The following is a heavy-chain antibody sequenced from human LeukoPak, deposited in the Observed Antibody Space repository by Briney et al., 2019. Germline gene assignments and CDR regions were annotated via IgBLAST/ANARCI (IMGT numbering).Heavy chain of an antibody. J-gene: IGHJ4*02. V-gene: IGHV3-9*01. Sequence: PGRSLRLSCAASGFTFDDYAMHWVRQAPGKGLEWVSGISWNSGSIGYADSVKGRFTISSDNARNSLYLQMNTLRVADTAVYYCARGRGWIYDSWGRGTLVTVAS. CDR2: ISWNSGSI. CDR3: ARGRGWIYDS. CDR1: GFTFDDYA. D-gene: IGHD6-19*01.